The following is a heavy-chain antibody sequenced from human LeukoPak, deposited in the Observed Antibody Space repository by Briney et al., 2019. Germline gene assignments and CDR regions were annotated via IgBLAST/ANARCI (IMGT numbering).Heavy chain of an antibody. Sequence: GASVKVSCKASGYTFIGYYMHWVRQAPGQGPEWMGWINPNSGGTIYAQKFQDRVTMTRDTSISTAYMELNRLRSDDTAVYYCVRDRGVWAFDVWGQGTMVTVSS. CDR2: INPNSGGT. V-gene: IGHV1-2*02. J-gene: IGHJ3*01. D-gene: IGHD3-10*01. CDR1: GYTFIGYY. CDR3: VRDRGVWAFDV.